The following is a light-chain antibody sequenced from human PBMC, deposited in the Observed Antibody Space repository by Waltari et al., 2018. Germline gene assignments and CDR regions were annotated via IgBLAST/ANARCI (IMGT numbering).Light chain of an antibody. CDR1: QSLTKKY. J-gene: IGKJ2*01. Sequence: EIVLTQSPGTLSLSPGERATLSCRASQSLTKKYLAWYQQKPGQAPRLLIYGASSRAAGSPDRFSGSGSGTDCTLTISRLEPEDFAVYYCQQYGSSVMYTFGQGTKLEIK. V-gene: IGKV3-20*01. CDR2: GAS. CDR3: QQYGSSVMYT.